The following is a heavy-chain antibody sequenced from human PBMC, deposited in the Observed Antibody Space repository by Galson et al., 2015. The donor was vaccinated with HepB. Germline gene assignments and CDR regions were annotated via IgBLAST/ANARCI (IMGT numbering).Heavy chain of an antibody. V-gene: IGHV4-39*01. CDR2: IYYSGST. Sequence: LSLTCTVSGGSISSSSYYWGWIRQPPGKGLEWIGSIYYSGSTYYNPSLKSRVTISVDTSKNQFSLKLSSVTAADTAVYYCARRNKKQNYDFWSGRGAFDIWGQGTMVTVSS. CDR1: GGSISSSSYY. D-gene: IGHD3-3*01. CDR3: ARRNKKQNYDFWSGRGAFDI. J-gene: IGHJ3*02.